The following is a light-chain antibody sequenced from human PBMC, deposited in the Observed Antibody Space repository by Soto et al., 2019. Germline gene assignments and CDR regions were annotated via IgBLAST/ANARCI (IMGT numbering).Light chain of an antibody. Sequence: EIVLTQSPGTLSLSPGERATLSCRASQSVSSSYLAWYQQKPGQAPRLLIYGASSRATGIPDRFRGSGSGTDNTLTSSRLGPEGVAVYYCQQYGRSPRFTFGPGTKVDIK. J-gene: IGKJ3*01. CDR3: QQYGRSPRFT. CDR2: GAS. V-gene: IGKV3-20*01. CDR1: QSVSSSY.